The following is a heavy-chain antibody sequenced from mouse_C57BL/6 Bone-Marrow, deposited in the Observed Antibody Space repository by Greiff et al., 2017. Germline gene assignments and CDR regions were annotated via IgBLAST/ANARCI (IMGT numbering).Heavy chain of an antibody. V-gene: IGHV5-16*01. D-gene: IGHD2-3*01. CDR1: GFTFSDYY. CDR3: ARDLGDGYSLAY. Sequence: EVQVVESEGGLVQPGSSMKLSCTASGFTFSDYYMAWVRQVPEKGLEWVANINYDGSSTYYLDSLKSRFIISRDNAKNILYLQMSSLKSEDTATYYCARDLGDGYSLAYWGQGTLVTVSA. J-gene: IGHJ3*01. CDR2: INYDGSST.